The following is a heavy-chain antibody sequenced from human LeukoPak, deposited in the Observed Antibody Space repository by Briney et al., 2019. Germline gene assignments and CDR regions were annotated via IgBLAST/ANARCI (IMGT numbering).Heavy chain of an antibody. Sequence: GGSLRLSCAASGFTFSSYGMXXXXXXXXXXXXXXAXXXYDGSNKYXXXXVXXXXXXXRDXSXXXLYLQMNSLRAEDTAVYYCAKTHYSNYHFVGYWGQGTLVTVSS. CDR1: GFTFSSYG. CDR2: XXYDGSNK. J-gene: IGHJ4*02. V-gene: IGHV3-30*02. D-gene: IGHD4-11*01. CDR3: AKTHYSNYHFVGY.